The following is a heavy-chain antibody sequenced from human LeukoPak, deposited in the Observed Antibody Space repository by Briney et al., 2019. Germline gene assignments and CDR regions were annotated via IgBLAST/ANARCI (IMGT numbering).Heavy chain of an antibody. CDR3: VRGTGY. V-gene: IGHV3-64D*06. Sequence: GVSLRLSCSVSGFTFSTYVMHWVRQAPGKGLEYVSAISSNRDNTYYADSVKGRFTISRDNSKNTLYLQMSSLRADDTAVYYCVRGTGYWGQGTLVTVSS. J-gene: IGHJ4*02. CDR1: GFTFSTYV. CDR2: ISSNRDNT.